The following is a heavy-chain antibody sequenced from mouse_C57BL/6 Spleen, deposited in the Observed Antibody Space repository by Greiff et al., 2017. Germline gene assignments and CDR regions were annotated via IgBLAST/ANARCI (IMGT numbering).Heavy chain of an antibody. V-gene: IGHV1-74*01. D-gene: IGHD1-1*01. CDR2: FHPSDSDT. Sequence: QVQLQQPGAELVKPGASVKVSCKASGYTFTSYWMHWVKQRPGQGLEWIGRFHPSDSDTNYNQKFKGKATLTVDKSSSTAYMQLSSLTSEDSAVYYCAIPYGSTLFAYWGQGTLVTVSA. CDR1: GYTFTSYW. J-gene: IGHJ3*01. CDR3: AIPYGSTLFAY.